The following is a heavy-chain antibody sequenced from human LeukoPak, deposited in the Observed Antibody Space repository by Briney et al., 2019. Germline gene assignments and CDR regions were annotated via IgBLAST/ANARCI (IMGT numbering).Heavy chain of an antibody. CDR3: VRDPDALDF. Sequence: GGSLRLSCAASGFTFSTYAMSWVRQAPGKGLEWVAYIRSSGSPIYYADSVKGRFTISRDNAKNSLYLQMNSLRDEDTAVYYCVRDPDALDFWGQGTPVTVSS. CDR2: IRSSGSPI. J-gene: IGHJ4*02. V-gene: IGHV3-48*02. CDR1: GFTFSTYA.